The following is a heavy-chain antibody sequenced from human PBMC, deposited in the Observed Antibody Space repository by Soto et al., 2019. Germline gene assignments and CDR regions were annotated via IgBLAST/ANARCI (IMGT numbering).Heavy chain of an antibody. J-gene: IGHJ5*02. D-gene: IGHD3-22*01. CDR2: ISSSGSTI. CDR1: GFTLSDYY. CDR3: ARGFSHYYDSSGPFDP. V-gene: IGHV3-11*01. Sequence: GGSLRLSCAASGFTLSDYYMSWIRQAPGKGLEWVSYISSSGSTIYYADSVKGRFTISRDNAKNSLYLQMNSLRAEDTAVYYCARGFSHYYDSSGPFDPWGQGTLVTVSS.